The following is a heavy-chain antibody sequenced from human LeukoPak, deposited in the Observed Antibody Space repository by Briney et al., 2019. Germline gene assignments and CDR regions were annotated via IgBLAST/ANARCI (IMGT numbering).Heavy chain of an antibody. V-gene: IGHV1-2*04. D-gene: IGHD3-9*01. J-gene: IGHJ4*02. Sequence: ASVKVSCKASGYTFTGYYMHWVRQAPGQGLEWMGWINPNIGGTNYAQKFQGWVTMTRDTSISTAYMELSRLRSDDTAVYYCARDDRYTYDILTGYPNYFDYWGQGTLVTVSS. CDR2: INPNIGGT. CDR3: ARDDRYTYDILTGYPNYFDY. CDR1: GYTFTGYY.